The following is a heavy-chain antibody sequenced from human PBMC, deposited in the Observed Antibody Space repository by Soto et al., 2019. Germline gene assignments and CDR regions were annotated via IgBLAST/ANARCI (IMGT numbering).Heavy chain of an antibody. Sequence: SETLSLTCAVSGGSISSSNWWSWVRQPPGKGLEWIAEIYHSGSTNYNPSLKSRVTISVDKSKNQFSLKLSSVTAADTAVYYCARLKEYYDTAGYYKYFDYWGQGTLVTVS. CDR2: IYHSGST. CDR3: ARLKEYYDTAGYYKYFDY. V-gene: IGHV4-4*02. D-gene: IGHD3-22*01. J-gene: IGHJ4*02. CDR1: GGSISSSNW.